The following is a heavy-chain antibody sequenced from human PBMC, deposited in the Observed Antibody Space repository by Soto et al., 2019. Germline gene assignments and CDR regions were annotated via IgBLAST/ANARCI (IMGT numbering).Heavy chain of an antibody. J-gene: IGHJ6*02. CDR2: IWYDGSNK. CDR1: GFTFSSYG. V-gene: IGHV3-33*01. CDR3: ARDRGDYYYGMDV. Sequence: QVQLVESGGGVVQPGRSLRLSCAASGFTFSSYGMHWVRQAPGKGLEWVAVIWYDGSNKYYADSVKGRFTISRDNSKNTLYLQMKSLRAEDTAVYYCARDRGDYYYGMDVWGQGTTVTVSS.